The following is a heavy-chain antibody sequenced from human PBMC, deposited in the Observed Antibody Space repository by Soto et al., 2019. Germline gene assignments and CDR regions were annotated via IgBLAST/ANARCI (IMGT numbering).Heavy chain of an antibody. J-gene: IGHJ4*02. Sequence: QVQLQESGPGLVKPSETLSLTCTVSGDSIRSSSHYWAWNRQPPGKGLEWIGGFYYGGSPYYNSSLKSRVNMSVDTSKNQFSLNLNSVTAADTAVYYCYIDGYWGQGTLVTVSS. CDR1: GDSIRSSSHY. D-gene: IGHD2-2*02. V-gene: IGHV4-39*01. CDR2: FYYGGSP. CDR3: YIDGY.